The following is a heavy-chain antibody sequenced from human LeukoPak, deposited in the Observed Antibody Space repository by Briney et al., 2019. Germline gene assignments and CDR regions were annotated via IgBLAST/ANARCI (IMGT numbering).Heavy chain of an antibody. CDR1: GYTFNSYG. Sequence: ASVKVSCKSSGYTFNSYGITWVRQAPGQGLEWMGWIHTYNGHTNYAQKLQGRVTMTTDTSTSTAYMELSRLRSDDTAVYYCAREVAKTYYYDSSGYRRRYFQHWGQGTLVTVSS. V-gene: IGHV1-18*01. D-gene: IGHD3-22*01. J-gene: IGHJ1*01. CDR2: IHTYNGHT. CDR3: AREVAKTYYYDSSGYRRRYFQH.